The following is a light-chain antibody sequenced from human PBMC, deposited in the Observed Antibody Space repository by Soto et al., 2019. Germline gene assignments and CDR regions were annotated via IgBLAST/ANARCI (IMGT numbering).Light chain of an antibody. CDR1: QDITNH. V-gene: IGKV1-33*01. CDR2: DAS. Sequence: DIQMTQSPSSLSASVGDTVTITCQASQDITNHLNWYQHKPGKAPNLLIYDASHLETGVPSRFTGSGSGTHFTLTISSLQSEDIATYYCQKYDGVPQFGPGTRVDF. J-gene: IGKJ3*01. CDR3: QKYDGVPQ.